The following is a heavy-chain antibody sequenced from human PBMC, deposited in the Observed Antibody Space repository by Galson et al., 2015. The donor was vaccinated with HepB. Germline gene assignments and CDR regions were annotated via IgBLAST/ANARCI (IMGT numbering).Heavy chain of an antibody. D-gene: IGHD6-19*01. Sequence: LSLTCTVSGGSISNYYWSWIRQPPGEGPEWIGHAFYSGNTYYNPSLKSRVTISVDMSNNQFSLRLNSVTAADTAVYYCARISSTGRYHFDYWGQGTLVTVSS. CDR1: GGSISNYY. V-gene: IGHV4-59*01. CDR3: ARISSTGRYHFDY. CDR2: AFYSGNT. J-gene: IGHJ4*02.